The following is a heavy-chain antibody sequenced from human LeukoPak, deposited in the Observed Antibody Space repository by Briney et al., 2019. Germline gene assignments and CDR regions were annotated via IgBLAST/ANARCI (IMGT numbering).Heavy chain of an antibody. Sequence: ASVKVSCKASGYTFTSYYMHWVRQAPGQGLEWMGIINPSGGSTSYAQKFQGRVTMTRDTSTSTVYMEPSSLRSEDTAVYYCARDLVGGYYSWYFDLWGRGTLVTVSS. D-gene: IGHD3-3*01. J-gene: IGHJ2*01. CDR3: ARDLVGGYYSWYFDL. CDR1: GYTFTSYY. CDR2: INPSGGST. V-gene: IGHV1-46*01.